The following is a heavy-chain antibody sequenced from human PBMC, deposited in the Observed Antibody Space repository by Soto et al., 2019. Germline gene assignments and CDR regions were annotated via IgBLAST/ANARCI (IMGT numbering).Heavy chain of an antibody. D-gene: IGHD6-6*01. CDR3: AKDRSYSSSPGEAFDI. J-gene: IGHJ3*02. CDR1: GLTFDDYA. V-gene: IGHV3-9*01. CDR2: ISWNSGSI. Sequence: GGSLRLSCAASGLTFDDYAMHWVRQAPGKGLEWVSGISWNSGSIGYADSVKGRFTISRDNAKNSLYLQMNSLRAEDTALYYCAKDRSYSSSPGEAFDIWGQGTMVTV.